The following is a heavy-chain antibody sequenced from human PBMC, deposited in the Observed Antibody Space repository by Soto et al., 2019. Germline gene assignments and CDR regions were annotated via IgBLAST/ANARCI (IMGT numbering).Heavy chain of an antibody. CDR2: ISYDGSNK. D-gene: IGHD4-4*01. J-gene: IGHJ2*01. CDR3: ARPLWRNDYNWGYFDL. CDR1: GFTFSSYA. Sequence: QVQLVESGGGVVQPGRSLRLSCPASGFTFSSYAMHWVRQAPGMGLEWVAVISYDGSNKYYADSVKGRFTISRDNSKNTLYLQMNSLRAEDTAVYYCARPLWRNDYNWGYFDLWGRGTLVTVSS. V-gene: IGHV3-30-3*01.